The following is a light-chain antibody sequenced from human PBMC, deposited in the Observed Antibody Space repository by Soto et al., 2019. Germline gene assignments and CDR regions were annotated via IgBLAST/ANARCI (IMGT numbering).Light chain of an antibody. Sequence: EIVMTQSPATLSVSPGERATLSCRASQSLSSSFAWYQSKPGQAPRLLIYGASTRATGIPVRFSGSGSGTEFTHTISSLQSEDFAVYYCQQYNNWLRTFGQGTKVEIK. CDR3: QQYNNWLRT. V-gene: IGKV3-15*01. J-gene: IGKJ1*01. CDR2: GAS. CDR1: QSLSSS.